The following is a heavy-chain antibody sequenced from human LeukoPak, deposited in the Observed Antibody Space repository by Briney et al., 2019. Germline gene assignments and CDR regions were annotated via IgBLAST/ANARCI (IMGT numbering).Heavy chain of an antibody. V-gene: IGHV4-4*09. CDR1: GGSISSYF. D-gene: IGHD3-22*01. CDR3: ARQLTYYYDSSGFDAFDI. CDR2: IYTSGST. Sequence: PSETLSLTCTVSGGSISSYFWSWIRQPPGKGLEWIGYIYTSGSTNYNPSLKSRVTISVDTSKNQFSLKLSSVTAADTAVYYCARQLTYYYDSSGFDAFDIWGQGTMVTVSS. J-gene: IGHJ3*02.